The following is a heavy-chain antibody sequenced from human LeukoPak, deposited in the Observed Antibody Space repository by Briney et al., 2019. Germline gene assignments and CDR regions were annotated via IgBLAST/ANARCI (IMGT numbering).Heavy chain of an antibody. CDR1: GGTFSSYA. J-gene: IGHJ4*02. D-gene: IGHD3-22*01. V-gene: IGHV1-69*05. CDR2: IIPIFGTA. Sequence: SVKVSCKASGGTFSSYAISWVRQAPGQGLEWMERIIPIFGTANYAQKFQGRVTITTDESTSTAYMELSSLRSEDTAVYYCARYCYDSSGYLDYWGQGTLVTVSS. CDR3: ARYCYDSSGYLDY.